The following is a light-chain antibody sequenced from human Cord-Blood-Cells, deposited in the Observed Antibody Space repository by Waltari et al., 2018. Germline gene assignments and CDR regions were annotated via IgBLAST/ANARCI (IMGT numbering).Light chain of an antibody. CDR2: AVS. CDR1: SSYVGGYHY. J-gene: IGLJ3*02. Sequence: QSALTQSASVSGSPGQSITISCTGTSSYVGGYHYVSCYQQHQGKAPKLMIYAVSTRPSGVSNCFSGSKSGNTASLTISGLQAEDEADYYCSSYTSSSTWVFGGGTKLTVL. CDR3: SSYTSSSTWV. V-gene: IGLV2-14*03.